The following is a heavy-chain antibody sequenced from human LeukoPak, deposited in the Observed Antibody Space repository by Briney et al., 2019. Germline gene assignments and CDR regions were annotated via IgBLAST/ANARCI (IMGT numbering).Heavy chain of an antibody. CDR1: GGSISSGDYY. CDR3: ARDPYYYHSSGYYVDAFDI. Sequence: SETLSLTCTVSGGSISSGDYYWSWIRQPPGKGLQWSGYGYYSGSTYYNPSLKSLGTISVDTSKNQFSLKLSSVTAADTAVYYCARDPYYYHSSGYYVDAFDIWGQGTMVTVSS. J-gene: IGHJ3*02. V-gene: IGHV4-30-4*01. D-gene: IGHD3-22*01. CDR2: GYYSGST.